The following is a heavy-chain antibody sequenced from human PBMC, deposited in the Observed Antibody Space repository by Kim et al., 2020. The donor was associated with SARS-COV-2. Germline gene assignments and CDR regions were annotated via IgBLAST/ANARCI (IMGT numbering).Heavy chain of an antibody. J-gene: IGHJ4*02. CDR2: IYYSGST. V-gene: IGHV4-59*01. CDR3: ARGWELIYY. Sequence: SETLSLTCTVSGGSISSYYWSWIRQPPGKGLEWIGYIYYSGSTNYNPSLKSRVTISVDTSKNQFSLKLSSVTAADTAVYYCARGWELIYYWGQGTLVTVS. D-gene: IGHD1-26*01. CDR1: GGSISSYY.